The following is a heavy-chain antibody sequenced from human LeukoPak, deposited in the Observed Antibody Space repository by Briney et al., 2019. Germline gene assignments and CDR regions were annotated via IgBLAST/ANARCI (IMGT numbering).Heavy chain of an antibody. Sequence: SETLSLTCTVSGGSISSSSYYWGWIRQPPGKGLEWIGSIYYSGSTYYNPSLKSRVTISVDTSKNQFSLKLSSVTAADTAVYYCARYPRKYQLLLRAFDYWGQGTLVTVSS. CDR1: GGSISSSSYY. V-gene: IGHV4-39*01. J-gene: IGHJ4*02. CDR3: ARYPRKYQLLLRAFDY. D-gene: IGHD2-2*01. CDR2: IYYSGST.